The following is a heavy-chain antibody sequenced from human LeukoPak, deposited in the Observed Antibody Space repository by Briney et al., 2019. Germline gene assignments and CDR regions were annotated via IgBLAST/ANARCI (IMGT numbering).Heavy chain of an antibody. V-gene: IGHV3-23*01. D-gene: IGHD3-3*01. CDR1: GFTFSSYA. Sequence: GGSLRLSCAASGFTFSSYAMSRVRQAPGKGLEWVSAISGSGGSTYYADSVKGRFTISRDNSKNTLYLQMNSLRAEDTAVYYCAKVFSYYDFWSYFDYWGQGTLVTVSS. CDR2: ISGSGGST. CDR3: AKVFSYYDFWSYFDY. J-gene: IGHJ4*02.